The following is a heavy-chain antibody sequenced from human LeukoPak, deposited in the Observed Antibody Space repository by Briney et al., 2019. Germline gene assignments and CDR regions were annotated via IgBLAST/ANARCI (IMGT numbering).Heavy chain of an antibody. V-gene: IGHV3-30-3*01. CDR1: GFTFSSYA. CDR2: ISYDGSNK. CDR3: ARDQDSSGWYGYYFDY. D-gene: IGHD6-19*01. J-gene: IGHJ4*02. Sequence: GGSLRHSCAASGFTFSSYAMHWVRQAPGKGLEWVAVISYDGSNKYYADSVKGRFTISRDNSKNTLYLQMNSLRAEDTAVYYCARDQDSSGWYGYYFDYWGQGTLVTVSS.